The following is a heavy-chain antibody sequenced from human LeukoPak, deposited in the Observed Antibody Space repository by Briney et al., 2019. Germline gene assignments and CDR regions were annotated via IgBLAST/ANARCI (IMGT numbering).Heavy chain of an antibody. CDR1: GYTFTSYG. CDR3: AKADDYGGNPNPADY. CDR2: ISAYNGNT. V-gene: IGHV1-18*01. D-gene: IGHD4-23*01. J-gene: IGHJ4*02. Sequence: ASVKVSCKASGYTFTSYGISWVRQAPGQGLEWMGWISAYNGNTNYAQKLQGRVTMTTDTSTSTAYMELRSLRAEDTALYYCAKADDYGGNPNPADYWGQGTLVTVSS.